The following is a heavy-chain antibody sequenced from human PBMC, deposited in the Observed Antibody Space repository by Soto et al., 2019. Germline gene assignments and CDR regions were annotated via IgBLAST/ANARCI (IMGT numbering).Heavy chain of an antibody. Sequence: GGSLRLSCAASGFTFSSYGMHWVRQAPGKGLEWVAVISYTGSNQYYIDSVKGRFTISRDNSKNTVYLQMNSLRPEDTAVYYCAKGGGSGSYYEVAYWGQGTLVTVSS. D-gene: IGHD1-26*01. CDR1: GFTFSSYG. CDR3: AKGGGSGSYYEVAY. J-gene: IGHJ4*02. CDR2: ISYTGSNQ. V-gene: IGHV3-30*18.